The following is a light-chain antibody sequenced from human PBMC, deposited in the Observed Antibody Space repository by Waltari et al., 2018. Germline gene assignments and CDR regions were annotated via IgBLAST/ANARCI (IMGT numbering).Light chain of an antibody. CDR3: ASWDDRLTGGVV. CDR2: GNH. CDR1: SSNPGGHS. J-gene: IGLJ2*01. V-gene: IGLV1-44*01. Sequence: QSALTQPASASGTPGARVTISCSGRSSNPGGHSVNWYQHIPGTAPQLLIHGNHRRPSGVPDRFSGSKSGTSASLVISGLQSEEEADYYCASWDDRLTGGVVFGGGTKLTVL.